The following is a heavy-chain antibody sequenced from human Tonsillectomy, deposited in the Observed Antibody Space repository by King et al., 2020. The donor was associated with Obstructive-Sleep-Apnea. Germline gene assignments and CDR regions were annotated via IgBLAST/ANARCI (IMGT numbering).Heavy chain of an antibody. CDR1: GFTFSSYG. CDR2: IRYDGSNK. V-gene: IGHV3-30*02. J-gene: IGHJ4*02. Sequence: VQLVESGGGVVQPGRSLRLSCAASGFTFSSYGMHWVRQAPGKGLEWGAFIRYDGSNKYYADSVKGRFTISRDNSKNTLYLQMNSLRAEDTAVYYCANEGQKWTDTFDYWGQGTLVTVSS. CDR3: ANEGQKWTDTFDY. D-gene: IGHD2-8*01.